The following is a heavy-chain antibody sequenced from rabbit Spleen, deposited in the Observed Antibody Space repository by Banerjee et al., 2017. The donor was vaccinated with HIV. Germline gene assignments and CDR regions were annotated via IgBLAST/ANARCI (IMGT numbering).Heavy chain of an antibody. CDR3: ARETSSGWGIVSYYFNL. Sequence: QSLEESGGDLVKPGASLTLTCTASGFSFSSGYYMCWVRQAPGKGLEWIGCIYTGSSGFTYFATWAKGRFTCSKTSSTTVTLQMTRLTAADTATYFCARETSSGWGIVSYYFNLWGPGTLVTVS. CDR2: IYTGSSGFT. J-gene: IGHJ4*01. D-gene: IGHD4-1*01. CDR1: GFSFSSGYY. V-gene: IGHV1S40*01.